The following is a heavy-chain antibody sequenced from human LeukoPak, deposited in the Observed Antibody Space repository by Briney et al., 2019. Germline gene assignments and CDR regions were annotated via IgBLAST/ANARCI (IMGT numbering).Heavy chain of an antibody. CDR2: ISGSGGST. J-gene: IGHJ4*02. D-gene: IGHD3-3*01. CDR1: GFTFSSYA. Sequence: GGSLRLSCEASGFTFSSYAMSWVRQAPGKGLEWVSDISGSGGSTYYADSVKDRFTISRDNSKNTLYLQMNSLRAEDTAVYYCAKDGVYDFWSGYYLDYWGQGTLVTVSS. CDR3: AKDGVYDFWSGYYLDY. V-gene: IGHV3-23*01.